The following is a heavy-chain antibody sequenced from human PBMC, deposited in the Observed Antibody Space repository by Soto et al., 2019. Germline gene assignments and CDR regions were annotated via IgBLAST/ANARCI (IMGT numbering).Heavy chain of an antibody. CDR2: ITSSGGGT. J-gene: IGHJ4*02. V-gene: IGHV3-23*01. CDR1: GFTFSAYV. Sequence: EVEVLESGGGLVQPGGSLRLSCAASGFTFSAYVMSWVRQAPGKGQEWGSSITSSGGGTYYADSVKGRFTVSRDNSKNTVYLQMNSQSDEDTAVYYCAKLTAAWGQGTLVTVSS. D-gene: IGHD6-13*01. CDR3: AKLTAA.